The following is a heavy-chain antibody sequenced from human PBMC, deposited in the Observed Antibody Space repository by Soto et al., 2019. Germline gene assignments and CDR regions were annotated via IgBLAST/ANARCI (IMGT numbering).Heavy chain of an antibody. CDR3: ARQSVGATGDFDY. J-gene: IGHJ4*02. D-gene: IGHD1-26*01. Sequence: LSLTCTVSGGSISSSSYYWGWIHQPPGKGLEWIGSIYYSGSTYYNPSLKSRVTISVDTSKNQFSLKLSSVTAADTAVYYCARQSVGATGDFDYWGQGTLVTVSS. CDR1: GGSISSSSYY. V-gene: IGHV4-39*01. CDR2: IYYSGST.